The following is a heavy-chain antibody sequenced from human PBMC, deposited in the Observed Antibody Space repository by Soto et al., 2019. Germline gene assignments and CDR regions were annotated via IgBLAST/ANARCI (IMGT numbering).Heavy chain of an antibody. V-gene: IGHV1-46*01. CDR2: INPGSGTT. CDR1: GYTFLIYF. CDR3: AREKILDGSGRRHYYGMDV. D-gene: IGHD3-10*01. Sequence: QEQLLQSGAEVKKPGASVTVSCKASGYTFLIYFVHWVRQAPGQGLEWMGIINPGSGTTTYSQQFQGRVIVTSDTSTNTVHMAMTSLTSEDTAVYFCAREKILDGSGRRHYYGMDVWGQGTAVSVSS. J-gene: IGHJ6*02.